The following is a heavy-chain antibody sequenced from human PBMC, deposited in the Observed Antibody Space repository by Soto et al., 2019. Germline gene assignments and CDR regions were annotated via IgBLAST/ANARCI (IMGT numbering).Heavy chain of an antibody. D-gene: IGHD3-10*01. CDR2: INHSGST. V-gene: IGHV4-39*07. Sequence: SETLSLTCTVSGGSISSSSYYWGWIRQPPGKGLEWIGEINHSGSTNYNPSLKSRVTISVDTSKNQFSLKLSSVTAADTAVYYCARGTRLPVRSGYYYGSGSYGYYYYYGMDVWGQGTTVTVSS. CDR1: GGSISSSSYY. J-gene: IGHJ6*02. CDR3: ARGTRLPVRSGYYYGSGSYGYYYYYGMDV.